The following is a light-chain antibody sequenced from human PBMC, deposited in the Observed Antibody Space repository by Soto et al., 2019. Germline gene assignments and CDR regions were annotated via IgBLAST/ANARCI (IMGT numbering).Light chain of an antibody. CDR3: QQYGSSPLT. CDR1: QSVSSSY. CDR2: GAS. J-gene: IGKJ4*01. V-gene: IGKV3-20*01. Sequence: EIVLTQSPGTLSLSPGERATLSCRASQSVSSSYLAWYQQKPGQAPRLLIYGASSRATGIPDRFCGRGSGTDFTLTISRLEPEDLAVYYCQQYGSSPLTFGGGTKVEIK.